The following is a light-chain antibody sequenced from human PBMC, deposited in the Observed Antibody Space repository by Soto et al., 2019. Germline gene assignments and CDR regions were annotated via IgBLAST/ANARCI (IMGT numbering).Light chain of an antibody. CDR2: AAS. Sequence: IASTQSPATLSVSPWTTATLSCLASQSISRNLAWYQQKPGQAPRLLIYAASTRATGLPARFSGSGSGTEFTLTISSLQSEDFAVYSCQQSKNWPLTFGQGTKVDI. CDR1: QSISRN. CDR3: QQSKNWPLT. J-gene: IGKJ1*01. V-gene: IGKV3-15*01.